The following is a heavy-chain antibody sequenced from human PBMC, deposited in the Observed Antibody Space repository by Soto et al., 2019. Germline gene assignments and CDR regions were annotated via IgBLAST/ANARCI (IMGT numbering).Heavy chain of an antibody. CDR3: AREVGATLNWFDP. CDR2: IIPIFGTA. D-gene: IGHD1-26*01. Sequence: SVKVSCKASGGTFSSYAISWLRQAPGQGLEWMGGIIPIFGTANYAQKFQGRVTITADESTSTAYMELSSLRSEDTAVYYCAREVGATLNWFDPWGQGTLVTVSS. CDR1: GGTFSSYA. J-gene: IGHJ5*02. V-gene: IGHV1-69*13.